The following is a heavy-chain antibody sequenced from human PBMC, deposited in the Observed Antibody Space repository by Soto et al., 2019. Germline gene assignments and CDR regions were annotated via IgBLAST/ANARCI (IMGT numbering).Heavy chain of an antibody. CDR1: GFTFGDYA. J-gene: IGHJ6*02. D-gene: IGHD4-4*01. V-gene: IGHV3-49*03. CDR3: TRVTTVTPFYYYYGMDV. Sequence: HPGGSLRLSCTASGFTFGDYAMSWFRQAPGKGLEWVGFIRSKAYGGTTEYAASVKGRFTISSDDSKSIAYLQMNSLKTEDTAVYYCTRVTTVTPFYYYYGMDVWGQGTTVTVSS. CDR2: IRSKAYGGTT.